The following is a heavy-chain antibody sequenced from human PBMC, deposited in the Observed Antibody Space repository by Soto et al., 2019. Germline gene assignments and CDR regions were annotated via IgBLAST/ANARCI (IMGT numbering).Heavy chain of an antibody. D-gene: IGHD2-8*02. V-gene: IGHV3-33*06. CDR1: GFTFKDCA. J-gene: IGHJ3*01. Sequence: QVQLVESGGDVVQPGRSLRLSCAASGFTFKDCAMHWVRQAPGKGLEWVSIIFNDAGNEYYTESVKGRFTISRDNSKNTLYLKMDSLRDDYTAVYYCVKDKGTGRAPNGAYDVWGRGTTVTVSS. CDR3: VKDKGTGRAPNGAYDV. CDR2: IFNDAGNE.